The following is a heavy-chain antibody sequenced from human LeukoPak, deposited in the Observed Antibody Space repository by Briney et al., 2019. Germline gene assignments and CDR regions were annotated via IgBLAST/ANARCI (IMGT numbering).Heavy chain of an antibody. Sequence: GGSLRLSCAASGFTFSSYAMSWVRQAPGKGLEWVSAISGSGGSTYYADSVKGRFTISRDNSKNTLYLQMNSLRAEDTTVYYCAKDPIYCSGGSCSSGYDYFDYWGQGTLVTVSS. CDR2: ISGSGGST. CDR3: AKDPIYCSGGSCSSGYDYFDY. CDR1: GFTFSSYA. J-gene: IGHJ4*02. V-gene: IGHV3-23*01. D-gene: IGHD2-15*01.